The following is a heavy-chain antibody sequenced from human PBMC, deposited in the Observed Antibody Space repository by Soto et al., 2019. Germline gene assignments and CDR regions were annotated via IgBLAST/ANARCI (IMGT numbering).Heavy chain of an antibody. J-gene: IGHJ6*02. Sequence: KGLEWVAVISCDGSNKYYADSVKGRFTISRDNSKNTLYLQMNSLRAEDTAVYYCAKIRRFGELSYYGMDVWGQGTTVTVSS. CDR2: ISCDGSNK. CDR3: AKIRRFGELSYYGMDV. D-gene: IGHD3-10*01. V-gene: IGHV3-30*18.